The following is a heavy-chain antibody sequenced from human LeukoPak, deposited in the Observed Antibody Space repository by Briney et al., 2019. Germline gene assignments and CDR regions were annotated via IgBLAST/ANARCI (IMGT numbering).Heavy chain of an antibody. D-gene: IGHD3-10*01. CDR2: LYAGGNA. V-gene: IGHV3-53*01. CDR3: ARGAYDSGSYSLGY. Sequence: GGSLRLSCAASGFTVGTNYMSWVRQNPGKGLEWVSVLYAGGNAYYADSVKGRFTISRDNFKNTLYLQMDSLRAEDTAVYYCARGAYDSGSYSLGYWGQGTLVTVSS. CDR1: GFTVGTNY. J-gene: IGHJ4*02.